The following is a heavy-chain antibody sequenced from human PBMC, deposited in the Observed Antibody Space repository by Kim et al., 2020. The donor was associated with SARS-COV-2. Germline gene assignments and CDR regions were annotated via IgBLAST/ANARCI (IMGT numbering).Heavy chain of an antibody. Sequence: NPSLKSRVTISVDTSKNQFSLKLSSVTAADTAVYYCARADYGDPYNWFDPWGQGTLVTVSS. J-gene: IGHJ5*02. V-gene: IGHV4-59*01. CDR3: ARADYGDPYNWFDP. D-gene: IGHD4-17*01.